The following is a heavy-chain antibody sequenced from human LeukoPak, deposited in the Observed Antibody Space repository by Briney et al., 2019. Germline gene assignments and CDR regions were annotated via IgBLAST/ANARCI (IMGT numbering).Heavy chain of an antibody. CDR3: ARDRASAEIVVVPAAIEGSDY. D-gene: IGHD2-2*02. CDR2: ISSSSSYI. J-gene: IGHJ4*02. Sequence: GGSLRLSCAASGFTFSSYSMNWVRQAPGKGLEWVSSISSSSSYIYYADSVKGRFTISRDNAKNSLYLQMNSLRAEDTAVYYCARDRASAEIVVVPAAIEGSDYWGQGTLVTVSS. CDR1: GFTFSSYS. V-gene: IGHV3-21*01.